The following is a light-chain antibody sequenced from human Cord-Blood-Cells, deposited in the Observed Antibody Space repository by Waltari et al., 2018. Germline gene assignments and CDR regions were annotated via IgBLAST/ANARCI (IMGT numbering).Light chain of an antibody. CDR3: GTWDSSLSAWV. CDR1: SSNIGNNY. J-gene: IGLJ3*02. CDR2: DNN. Sequence: QSVLTQPPSVSAAPGQKVTISCSGSSSNIGNNYVSWYQQLPGTAPKLLIYDNNTRPAGVPARFSGSKSGTSATLGITGLQTGDEADYYCGTWDSSLSAWVFGGGTKLTVL. V-gene: IGLV1-51*01.